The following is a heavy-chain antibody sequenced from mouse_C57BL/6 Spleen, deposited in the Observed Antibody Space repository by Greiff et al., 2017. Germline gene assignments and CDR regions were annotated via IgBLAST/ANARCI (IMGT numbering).Heavy chain of an antibody. V-gene: IGHV14-2*01. CDR2: IDPEDGET. CDR3: ARRDKGIDY. D-gene: IGHD3-3*01. J-gene: IGHJ2*02. CDR1: GFNIKDYY. Sequence: VQLQQSGAELVKPGASVKLSCTASGFNIKDYYMHWVKQRTEQGLVWIGRIDPEDGETKYAPKFKGKGTITADTSSNTAYLQLSSLTTEDTAVYYCARRDKGIDYWGQGTSLTVSS.